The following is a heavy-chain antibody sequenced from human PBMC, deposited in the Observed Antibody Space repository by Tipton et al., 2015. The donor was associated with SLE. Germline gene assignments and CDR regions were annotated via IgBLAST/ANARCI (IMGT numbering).Heavy chain of an antibody. V-gene: IGHV3-23*01. CDR2: ISSRADFK. Sequence: SLRLSCAASGTTFSSNAMTWVRQAPGKGLEWVSSISSRADFKYYADSVKGRFTISRANSKNTLFLQMNSLRAEDTAIYYCAKNRGAAPWYPFDYWGQGTLVTVSS. J-gene: IGHJ4*02. CDR1: GTTFSSNA. CDR3: AKNRGAAPWYPFDY. D-gene: IGHD6-13*01.